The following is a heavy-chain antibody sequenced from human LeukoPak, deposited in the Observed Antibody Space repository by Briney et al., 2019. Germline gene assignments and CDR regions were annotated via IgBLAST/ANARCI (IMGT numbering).Heavy chain of an antibody. CDR3: ARGGGQCLGSSFDY. D-gene: IGHD5/OR15-5a*01. J-gene: IGHJ4*02. V-gene: IGHV1-18*01. CDR1: GYTFTSYG. CDR2: ISAYNGNT. Sequence: ASVTVSCKASGYTFTSYGISWVRQAPGQGLDWMGWISAYNGNTNYAQKLQGRVTMTTATSTSTAYIELRSLRSDGTAVYYCARGGGQCLGSSFDYWGQGTLVSVSS.